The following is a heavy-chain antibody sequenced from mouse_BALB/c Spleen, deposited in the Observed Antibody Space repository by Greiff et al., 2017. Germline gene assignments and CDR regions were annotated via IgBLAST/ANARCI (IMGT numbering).Heavy chain of an antibody. CDR2: ISYSGST. CDR3: ARMTIYYGNYPWYFDV. J-gene: IGHJ1*01. D-gene: IGHD2-1*01. Sequence: EVQVVESGPSLVKPSQTLSLTCSVTGDSITSGYWNWIRQFPGNKLEWMGYISYSGSTSYNPALKRRIYITRDTSKNQFFLQLNSVTTEDTATYYCARMTIYYGNYPWYFDVWGAGTTVTVSS. V-gene: IGHV3-2*02. CDR1: GDSITSGY.